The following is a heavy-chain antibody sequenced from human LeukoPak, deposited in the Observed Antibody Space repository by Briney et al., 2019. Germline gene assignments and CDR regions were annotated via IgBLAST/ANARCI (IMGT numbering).Heavy chain of an antibody. V-gene: IGHV3-48*04. CDR3: ARDSSSSGFDP. CDR2: ISSSGSTI. J-gene: IGHJ5*02. CDR1: GFTFSSYS. D-gene: IGHD6-6*01. Sequence: GGSLRLSCAASGFTFSSYSMNWVRQAPGKGLEWVSYISSSGSTIYYADSVKGRFTISRDNAKNSLYLQMNSLRAEDTAVYYCARDSSSSGFDPWGQGTLVTVSS.